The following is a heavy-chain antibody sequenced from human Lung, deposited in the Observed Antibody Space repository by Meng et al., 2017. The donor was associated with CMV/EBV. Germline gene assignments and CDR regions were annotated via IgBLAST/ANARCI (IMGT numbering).Heavy chain of an antibody. D-gene: IGHD6-19*01. J-gene: IGHJ4*01. CDR3: AKSSDNGWSS. CDR2: VNPVSDDT. V-gene: IGHV1-2*06. CDR1: GYTFSGFY. Sequence: VQLGQSGAEVKRPGASVKSSCQASGYTFSGFYMNWARQAPGHGLEWLGRVNPVSDDTHYAQKFVGRLTVTRGATINTAFMELTSLRPDDTAVYYCAKSSDNGWSSWGPGTLVTVSS.